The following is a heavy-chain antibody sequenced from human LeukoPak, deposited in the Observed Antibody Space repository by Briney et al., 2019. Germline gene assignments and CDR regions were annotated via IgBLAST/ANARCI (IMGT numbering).Heavy chain of an antibody. V-gene: IGHV3-48*03. CDR2: ISSSTSTI. CDR1: GFTFSSYE. Sequence: GGSLRLSCAASGFTFSSYEMNWVRQAPGKGLEWVSYISSSTSTIYYADSVKGRFTISRDNAKNSLYLQMNSLRAEDTAVYYCARGDKVVAVDYYYYMDVWGKGTTVTISS. CDR3: ARGDKVVAVDYYYYMDV. D-gene: IGHD2-15*01. J-gene: IGHJ6*03.